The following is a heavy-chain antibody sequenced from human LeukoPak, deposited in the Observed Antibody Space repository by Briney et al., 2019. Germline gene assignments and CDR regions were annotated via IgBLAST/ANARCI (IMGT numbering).Heavy chain of an antibody. V-gene: IGHV1-18*01. Sequence: ASVKVSCKASGYTFTSYGISWVRQAPGQALEWMGWISAYNGNTNYAQKLQGRVTMTTDTSTSTAYMELRSLRSDDTAVYYCARDEYYFGSGSYFYFDYWGQGTLVTVSS. CDR3: ARDEYYFGSGSYFYFDY. J-gene: IGHJ4*02. D-gene: IGHD3-10*01. CDR2: ISAYNGNT. CDR1: GYTFTSYG.